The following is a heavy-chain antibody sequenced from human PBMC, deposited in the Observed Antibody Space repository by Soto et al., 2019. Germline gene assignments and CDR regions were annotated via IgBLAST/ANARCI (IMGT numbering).Heavy chain of an antibody. V-gene: IGHV1-69*13. Sequence: ASVKFSCKASGGTFSSYAISWVRQAPGQGLEWMGGIIPIFGTANYAQKFQGRVTITADESTSTAYMELSSLRSEDTAVYYCARGYSGYDRRYYFDYWGQGTLVTVSS. CDR3: ARGYSGYDRRYYFDY. CDR2: IIPIFGTA. D-gene: IGHD5-12*01. CDR1: GGTFSSYA. J-gene: IGHJ4*02.